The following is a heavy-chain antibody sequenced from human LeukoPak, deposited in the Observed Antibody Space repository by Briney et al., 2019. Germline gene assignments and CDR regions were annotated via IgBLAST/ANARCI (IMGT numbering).Heavy chain of an antibody. Sequence: ASVKVSCKASGYTFTSYYMHWVRQAPGQGLEWMGIINPSGGSTSYAQKFQGRVTMTRDMSTSTVYMELSSLRSEDTAVYYCARPLLGREKRWLRSWSDAFDIWGQGTMVTVSS. D-gene: IGHD5-24*01. CDR3: ARPLLGREKRWLRSWSDAFDI. CDR2: INPSGGST. V-gene: IGHV1-46*01. CDR1: GYTFTSYY. J-gene: IGHJ3*02.